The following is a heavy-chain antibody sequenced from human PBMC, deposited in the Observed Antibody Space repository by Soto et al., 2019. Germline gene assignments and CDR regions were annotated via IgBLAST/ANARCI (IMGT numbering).Heavy chain of an antibody. CDR3: STVAMAPSDCSSTTCPIG. D-gene: IGHD2-2*01. J-gene: IGHJ4*02. CDR1: GFTFSSYG. Sequence: PGGSLRLSCAASGFTFSSYGMHWVRQAPGKGLEWVAVISYDGSNKYYADSVKGRFTISRDDSRNTLYLQMNSLKSEDTAVYYCSTVAMAPSDCSSTTCPIGWGPGTLVTVS. CDR2: ISYDGSNK. V-gene: IGHV3-30*03.